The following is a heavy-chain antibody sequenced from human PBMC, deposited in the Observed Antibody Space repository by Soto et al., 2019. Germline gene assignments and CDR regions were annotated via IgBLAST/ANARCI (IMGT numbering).Heavy chain of an antibody. CDR3: AHRERSTFDH. CDR2: LYGNDDR. Sequence: QITLKESGPTLVKPTQTLTLTCTFSGFSLSTSGVAVGWIRQPPGKALEWLILLYGNDDRRYSPSLQSRLTVXXDTSKNQVVLTMTNMDPVDTATYYCAHRERSTFDHWGQGTLVTVSS. J-gene: IGHJ4*02. CDR1: GFSLSTSGVA. V-gene: IGHV2-5*01.